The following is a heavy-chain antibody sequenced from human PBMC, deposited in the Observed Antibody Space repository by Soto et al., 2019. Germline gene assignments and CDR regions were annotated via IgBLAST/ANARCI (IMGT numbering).Heavy chain of an antibody. D-gene: IGHD6-13*01. V-gene: IGHV3-30*18. J-gene: IGHJ6*02. CDR1: GFTSISYG. CDR2: ISYDGSNK. Sequence: GGSLRLSCASSGFTSISYGMHWVRQAPGKGLEWVAVISYDGSNKYYADSVKGRFTISRDNSKNTLYLQMNSLRAEDTAVYYCAKASIAAAEGGMDVWGQGTTVTVSS. CDR3: AKASIAAAEGGMDV.